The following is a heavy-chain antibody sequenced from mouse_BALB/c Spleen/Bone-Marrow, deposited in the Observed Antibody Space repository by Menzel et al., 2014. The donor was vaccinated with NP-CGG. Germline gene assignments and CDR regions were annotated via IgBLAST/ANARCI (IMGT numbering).Heavy chain of an antibody. CDR3: ATYYRYDRRFAY. CDR2: IDPANGNT. V-gene: IGHV14-3*02. CDR1: GFNIKDTY. Sequence: VQLQQSGAELVKPGASVKLSCTASGFNIKDTYMHWVKQRPEQGLEWIGRIDPANGNTKYDPKFQGKATITADTSSNTAYLQLSSLTSEDTAVYYCATYYRYDRRFAYWGHGTLVTVSA. J-gene: IGHJ3*01. D-gene: IGHD2-14*01.